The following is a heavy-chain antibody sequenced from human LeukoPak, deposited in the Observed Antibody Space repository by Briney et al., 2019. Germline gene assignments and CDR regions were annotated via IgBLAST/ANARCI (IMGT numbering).Heavy chain of an antibody. CDR2: TIPIFGTA. CDR3: ARGDTVVTHTLDY. CDR1: VGTFSSYA. J-gene: IGHJ4*02. V-gene: IGHV1-69*13. D-gene: IGHD4-23*01. Sequence: SVKVSCKASVGTFSSYAISWVRQTPGQGLEWMGGTIPIFGTANYAQKFQGRVTITADESTSTAYMELSSLRSEDTAVYYCARGDTVVTHTLDYWGQGTLVTVSS.